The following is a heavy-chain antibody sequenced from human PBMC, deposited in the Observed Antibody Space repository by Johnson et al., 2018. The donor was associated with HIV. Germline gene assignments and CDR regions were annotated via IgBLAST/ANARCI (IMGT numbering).Heavy chain of an antibody. V-gene: IGHV3-7*05. CDR3: AKHGYGGNVFDAFDI. CDR1: GFTFSNAW. Sequence: EVQLVESGGGLVKPGGSLRLSCAASGFTFSNAWMSWVRQAPGKGLEWVANIKQDGSEKYYLDSVKGRFTISRDNAKNSLYLQMDSLRAEDTAVYYCAKHGYGGNVFDAFDIWGQGTMVTVSS. CDR2: IKQDGSEK. D-gene: IGHD4-23*01. J-gene: IGHJ3*02.